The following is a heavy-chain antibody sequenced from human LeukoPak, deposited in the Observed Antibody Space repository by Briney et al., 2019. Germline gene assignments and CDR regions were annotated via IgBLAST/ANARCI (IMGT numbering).Heavy chain of an antibody. V-gene: IGHV3-7*01. CDR2: IKQDGSSK. Sequence: GGSLRLSCAASGFTFSNAWMSWVRQAPGKGLEWVANIKQDGSSKYYVDSVKGRFTISRDNAKNSLYLQMNSLRAEDTAVYYCARDGYWLLLQDYFDYWGQGALVTVSS. CDR3: ARDGYWLLLQDYFDY. J-gene: IGHJ4*02. CDR1: GFTFSNAW. D-gene: IGHD3-22*01.